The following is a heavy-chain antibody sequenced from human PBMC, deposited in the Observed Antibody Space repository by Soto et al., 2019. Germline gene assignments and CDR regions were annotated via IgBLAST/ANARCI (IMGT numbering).Heavy chain of an antibody. CDR2: ISYTGST. J-gene: IGHJ4*02. Sequence: QVQLQESGPGLVKPSDTLSLTCAVSGYSISSSNWWGWIRQPPGKGLEWIGYISYTGSTHYNPSLKSRVTMSIDTSKNQFSLKLSSVTAVDTAVYYCARNTGGTRGPYFDYWGQGILVTVSS. D-gene: IGHD2-2*01. CDR3: ARNTGGTRGPYFDY. V-gene: IGHV4-28*01. CDR1: GYSISSSNW.